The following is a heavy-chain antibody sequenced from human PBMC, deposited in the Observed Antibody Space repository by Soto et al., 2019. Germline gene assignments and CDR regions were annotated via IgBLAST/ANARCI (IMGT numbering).Heavy chain of an antibody. CDR1: GGSISSGDSY. CDR2: IYYSGST. J-gene: IGHJ4*02. V-gene: IGHV4-30-4*01. D-gene: IGHD5-12*01. CDR3: ARDRGGYDRIDY. Sequence: SETLSLTCTVSGGSISSGDSYWSWIRQPPGKGLEWIGYIYYSGSTYYNPSLKSRVTISVDTSKNQFSLKLSSVTAADTAVYYCARDRGGYDRIDYCGQGTLVTVSS.